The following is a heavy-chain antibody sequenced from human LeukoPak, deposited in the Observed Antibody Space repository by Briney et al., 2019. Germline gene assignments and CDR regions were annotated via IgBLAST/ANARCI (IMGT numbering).Heavy chain of an antibody. D-gene: IGHD3-3*01. Sequence: GGSLRLSCVASGFTFSDSSMSWVRQPPGKGLEWLANIKQGEGDKFYLESVMGRFTISRDNGNNSLFLQLTSLRVEDTAVYYCARGGLFGTLDYWGQGARVTVS. V-gene: IGHV3-7*01. CDR1: GFTFSDSS. CDR3: ARGGLFGTLDY. J-gene: IGHJ4*02. CDR2: IKQGEGDK.